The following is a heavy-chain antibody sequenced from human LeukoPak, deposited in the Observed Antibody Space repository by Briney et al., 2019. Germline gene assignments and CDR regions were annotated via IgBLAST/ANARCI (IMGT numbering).Heavy chain of an antibody. CDR1: GGSFSGYY. D-gene: IGHD6-6*01. CDR2: IYHSGST. J-gene: IGHJ6*03. CDR3: ARGCKQLVSRYYYYYYMDV. Sequence: SETLSLTCAVYGGSFSGYYWSWIRQPPGKRLEWIGEIYHSGSTNYNPSLKSRVTISVDTSKNQFSLKLSSVTAADTAVYYCARGCKQLVSRYYYYYYMDVWGKGTTVTVSS. V-gene: IGHV4-34*01.